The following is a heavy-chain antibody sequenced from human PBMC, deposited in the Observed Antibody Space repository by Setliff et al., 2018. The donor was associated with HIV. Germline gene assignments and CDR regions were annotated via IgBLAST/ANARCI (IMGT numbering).Heavy chain of an antibody. D-gene: IGHD3-10*01. CDR2: IYYSGNS. V-gene: IGHV4-30-4*08. Sequence: SETLSLTCTVSGASMSSGDYYWSWIRQPPGKGLEWIWYIYYSGNSYYNPSLKSRVTLSVDTSKNQFSLKVNSVTAADTAVYYCAREVNIPVRGITDDAFDIWGQGAMVTVSS. CDR3: AREVNIPVRGITDDAFDI. J-gene: IGHJ3*02. CDR1: GASMSSGDYY.